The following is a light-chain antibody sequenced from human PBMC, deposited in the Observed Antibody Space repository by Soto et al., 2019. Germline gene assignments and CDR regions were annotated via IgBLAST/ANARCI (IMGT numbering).Light chain of an antibody. J-gene: IGLJ3*02. CDR2: DVT. CDR3: CSYAGSFTWV. CDR1: GSDVGGYNY. V-gene: IGLV2-11*01. Sequence: QSALTQPRSVSGSPGQSVTISCTGTGSDVGGYNYVSWYQQHPGKAPKLMIYDVTKWPSGVPDRFSGSKSGNTASLTISGLQAEDEADCYCCSYAGSFTWVFGGGTKLTVL.